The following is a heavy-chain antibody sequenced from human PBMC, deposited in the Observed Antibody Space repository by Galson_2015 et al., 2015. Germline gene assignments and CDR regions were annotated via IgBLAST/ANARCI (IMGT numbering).Heavy chain of an antibody. CDR1: GYTFTSYA. D-gene: IGHD4-17*01. Sequence: SCKASGYTFTSYAMHWVRQAPGRRLEWMGWINAGNGNTKYSQKFQGRVTITRDTSASTAYMELSSLRSEDTAVYYCARVRDTVTTPFDYWGQGTLVTVSS. CDR3: ARVRDTVTTPFDY. CDR2: INAGNGNT. V-gene: IGHV1-3*01. J-gene: IGHJ4*02.